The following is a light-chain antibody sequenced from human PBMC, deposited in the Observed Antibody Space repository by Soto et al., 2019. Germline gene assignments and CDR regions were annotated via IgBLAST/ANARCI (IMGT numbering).Light chain of an antibody. CDR2: GAS. Sequence: DIQLTQSPSFLSASVGDRVTITCRASQGISTFLAWYQQKPGKAPQLLIYGASTLKSGVPSRFSGSGSGTEFTLTISSLQPEDFAAYYCQQLNSYPVSFGPGTKVDVK. V-gene: IGKV1-9*01. J-gene: IGKJ3*01. CDR1: QGISTF. CDR3: QQLNSYPVS.